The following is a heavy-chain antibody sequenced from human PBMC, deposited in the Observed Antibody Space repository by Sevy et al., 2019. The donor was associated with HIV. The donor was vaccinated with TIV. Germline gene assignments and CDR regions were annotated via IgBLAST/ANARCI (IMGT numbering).Heavy chain of an antibody. CDR2: IGTAGDT. CDR3: ARERAVAGTFSYYYYGMDV. J-gene: IGHJ6*02. Sequence: GSLRLSCAASGFTFSSYDMHWVRQATGKGLEWVSAIGTAGDTYYPGSVKGRFTISRENAKNSLYLQMNSLRAGDTAVYYCARERAVAGTFSYYYYGMDVWDQGTTVTVSS. CDR1: GFTFSSYD. V-gene: IGHV3-13*01. D-gene: IGHD6-19*01.